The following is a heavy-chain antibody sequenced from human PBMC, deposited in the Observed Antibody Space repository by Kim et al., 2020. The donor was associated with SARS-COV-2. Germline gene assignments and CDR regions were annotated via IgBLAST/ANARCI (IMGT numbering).Heavy chain of an antibody. D-gene: IGHD5-18*01. CDR1: GGSISSSTYY. V-gene: IGHV4-39*01. J-gene: IGHJ4*02. Sequence: SETLSLTCTVSGGSISSSTYYWGWIRQPPGKGLEWIATIYYSGSTFYNSSLKSRVTISVDTSKDQFSLKLSSVTAADTAMYYCARVGYRNGYSTYVDYWGQGTLVSVSS. CDR3: ARVGYRNGYSTYVDY. CDR2: IYYSGST.